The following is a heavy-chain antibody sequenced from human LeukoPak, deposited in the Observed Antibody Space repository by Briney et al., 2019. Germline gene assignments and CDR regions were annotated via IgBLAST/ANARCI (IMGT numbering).Heavy chain of an antibody. CDR2: IYYSGST. Sequence: TLSLTCTVSGGSISSGDYYWSGIRQPPGKGLEWIGYIYYSGSTYYNPSLKSRVTISVDTSKNQFSLKLSSVTAADTAVYYCARYCSGGSCYLSPGYFDCWGQGRLVTVSS. V-gene: IGHV4-30-4*01. CDR1: GGSISSGDYY. J-gene: IGHJ4*02. CDR3: ARYCSGGSCYLSPGYFDC. D-gene: IGHD2-15*01.